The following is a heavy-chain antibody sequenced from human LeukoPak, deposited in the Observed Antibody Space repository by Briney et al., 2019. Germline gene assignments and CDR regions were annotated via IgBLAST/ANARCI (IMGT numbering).Heavy chain of an antibody. CDR1: RGTFRSYT. D-gene: IGHD3-10*01. Sequence: SVKVSCKASRGTFRSYTISGVRQAPGQGLEWVGRIIPILGIANYGQKFQGRVTITAENSTSTAYMERSSRRSEYTAVYYCARVLGDRDEEWGKGTTVTVPS. V-gene: IGHV1-69*02. J-gene: IGHJ6*04. CDR2: IIPILGIA. CDR3: ARVLGDRDEE.